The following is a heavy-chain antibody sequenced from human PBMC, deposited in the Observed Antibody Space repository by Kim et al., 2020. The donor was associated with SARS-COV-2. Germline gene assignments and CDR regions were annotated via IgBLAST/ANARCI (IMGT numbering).Heavy chain of an antibody. D-gene: IGHD3-22*01. CDR1: GGSFSGYY. CDR3: ARGACGRITMIVARGWYFDI. Sequence: SETLSLTCAVYGGSFSGYYWSWIRQPPGKGLEWIGEINHSGSTNYNPSLKSRVTISVDTSKNQFSLKLSSVTAADTAVYYCARGACGRITMIVARGWYFDIWGRGTLVTVSS. CDR2: INHSGST. J-gene: IGHJ2*01. V-gene: IGHV4-34*01.